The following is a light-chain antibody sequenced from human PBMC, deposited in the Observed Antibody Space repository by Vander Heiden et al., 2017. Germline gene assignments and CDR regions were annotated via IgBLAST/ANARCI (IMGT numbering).Light chain of an antibody. J-gene: IGLJ2*01. V-gene: IGLV2-14*01. CDR2: EVS. CDR1: SSDVGGYNY. CDR3: SSYTSSSTLV. Sequence: QSALTQPAYVSGSPGQSINISCTGTSSDVGGYNYVSWYQQHPGKAPKLMIYEVSNRPSGVSNRFSGSKSGNTASLTISGLQAEDEADYYCSSYTSSSTLVFGGGTKLTVL.